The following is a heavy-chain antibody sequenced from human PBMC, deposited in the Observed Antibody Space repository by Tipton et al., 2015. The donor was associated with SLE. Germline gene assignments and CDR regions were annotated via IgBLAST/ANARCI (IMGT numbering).Heavy chain of an antibody. CDR2: FYYGKST. CDR3: ARGYCSDGVCYGFGFFDY. Sequence: TLSLTCTVSGGSISSSSFYWGWIRQPPGKGLEWIGSFYYGKSTFYNPSLKSRVTISVDTSKNQFSLKLSSVTAADTAVYFCARGYCSDGVCYGFGFFDYWGQGNLVTVSS. V-gene: IGHV4-39*07. J-gene: IGHJ4*02. D-gene: IGHD2-8*01. CDR1: GGSISSSSFY.